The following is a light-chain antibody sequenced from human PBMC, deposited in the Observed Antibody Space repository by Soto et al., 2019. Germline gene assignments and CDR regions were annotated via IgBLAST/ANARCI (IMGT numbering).Light chain of an antibody. CDR2: EVS. J-gene: IGLJ1*01. CDR1: SSDVGSYNL. Sequence: QSALTQPASVSGSPGQSITISCTGTSSDVGSYNLVSWYQQHPGKAPKLMIYEVSKRPSGVSNRFSGSKSGNTASLTISGLQAEDEADYYCCSYAGSPRDVFGTGTKLTVL. V-gene: IGLV2-23*02. CDR3: CSYAGSPRDV.